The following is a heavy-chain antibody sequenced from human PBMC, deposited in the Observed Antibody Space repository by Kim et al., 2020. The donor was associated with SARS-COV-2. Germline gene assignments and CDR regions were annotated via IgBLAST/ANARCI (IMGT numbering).Heavy chain of an antibody. CDR1: GFTFSNYW. J-gene: IGHJ4*02. CDR2: ISGGGTST. Sequence: GGSLRLSCAASGFTFSNYWIYWVRQAPGKGLVWVSRISGGGTSTTYAESVKGRFTISRDNAKNTLYLQMNSLRADDTAVYYCAKIAGSHYFDYWGQGTLVTVSS. CDR3: AKIAGSHYFDY. V-gene: IGHV3-74*01. D-gene: IGHD6-13*01.